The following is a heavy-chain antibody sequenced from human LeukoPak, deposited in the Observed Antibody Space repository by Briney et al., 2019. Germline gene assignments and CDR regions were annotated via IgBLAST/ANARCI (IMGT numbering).Heavy chain of an antibody. J-gene: IGHJ4*02. CDR2: IKQDGSEE. CDR3: ARWAGVTDY. CDR1: GFAITNYW. Sequence: PGGSLRLSCAASGFAITNYWMSWVRQAPGKGPEWVDNIKQDGSEEYYADSVKGRFTISRDNGKNSLNLQMNSLRAEDTAVYYCARWAGVTDYWGQGTLVTVSS. D-gene: IGHD5-18*01. V-gene: IGHV3-7*01.